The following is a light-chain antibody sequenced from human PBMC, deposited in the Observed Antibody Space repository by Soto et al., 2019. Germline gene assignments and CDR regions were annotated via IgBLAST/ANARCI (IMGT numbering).Light chain of an antibody. V-gene: IGKV1D-12*01. CDR3: QQTNTVTCT. Sequence: IQLTQSASSVSASVGDRVTIACRASQNIXSWFGWDQGKPGKAPKLLXPLASTLQRGGPSRFSGSGSVTDFSLTISSLQPEDFANYYCQQTNTVTCTFGGGTKVDIK. CDR1: QNIXSW. J-gene: IGKJ4*02. CDR2: LAS.